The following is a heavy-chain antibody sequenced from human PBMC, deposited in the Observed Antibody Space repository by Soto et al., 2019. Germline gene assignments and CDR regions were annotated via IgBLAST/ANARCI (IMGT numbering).Heavy chain of an antibody. D-gene: IGHD5-12*01. CDR2: MYYSGSS. CDR3: ARQRPLRLKPDFDI. V-gene: IGHV4-39*01. Sequence: QVQLQESGPGLVKPSETLSLTCSVSGGSTSDKSYFWGWVRQSPGKGLEWIGSMYYSGSSYYNPSLKSRVAISVDTSRNQFSLKLRSVTAADTAVYFCARQRPLRLKPDFDIWGQGTLVTVSS. J-gene: IGHJ4*02. CDR1: GGSTSDKSYF.